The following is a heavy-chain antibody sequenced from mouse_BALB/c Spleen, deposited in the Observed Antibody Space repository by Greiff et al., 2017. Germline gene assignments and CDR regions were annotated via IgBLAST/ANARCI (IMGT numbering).Heavy chain of an antibody. CDR1: GFTFSSYY. J-gene: IGHJ4*01. Sequence: EVQRVESGGGLVKLGGSLKLSCAASGFTFSSYYMSWVRQTPEKRLELVAAINSNGGSTYYPDTVKGRFTISRDNAKNTLYLQMSSLKSEDTALYYCARHKWLRRDGGAMDYWGQGTSVTVSS. D-gene: IGHD2-2*01. V-gene: IGHV5-6-2*01. CDR3: ARHKWLRRDGGAMDY. CDR2: INSNGGST.